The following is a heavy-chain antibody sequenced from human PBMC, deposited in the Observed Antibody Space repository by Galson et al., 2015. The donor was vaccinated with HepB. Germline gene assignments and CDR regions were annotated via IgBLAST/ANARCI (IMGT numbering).Heavy chain of an antibody. CDR2: ISYEGSSK. CDR1: GFIFSSYA. D-gene: IGHD3-16*02. CDR3: ASYRFIITFGGVIAGRDY. V-gene: IGHV3-30*04. J-gene: IGHJ4*02. Sequence: SLRLSCAASGFIFSSYAIHWVRQAPGKGLEWVALISYEGSSKYYADSVKGRFTISRDNSKNMLYLQMNSLRAEDTAVYYCASYRFIITFGGVIAGRDYWGQGTLVTVSS.